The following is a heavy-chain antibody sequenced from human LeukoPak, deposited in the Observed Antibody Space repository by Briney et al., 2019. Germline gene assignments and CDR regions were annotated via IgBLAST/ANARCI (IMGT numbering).Heavy chain of an antibody. J-gene: IGHJ4*02. CDR1: GLTFSDNY. V-gene: IGHV3-11*01. Sequence: PGGSLRLSCAVSGLTFSDNYMSWIRQAPGKGLEWVSYVSSTGSTTYYADSVKGRFTISRDSAKKSLYLQMNSLRAEDTAVYYCARDGGFGELFLYWGQGTLVTVSS. CDR2: VSSTGSTT. D-gene: IGHD3-10*01. CDR3: ARDGGFGELFLY.